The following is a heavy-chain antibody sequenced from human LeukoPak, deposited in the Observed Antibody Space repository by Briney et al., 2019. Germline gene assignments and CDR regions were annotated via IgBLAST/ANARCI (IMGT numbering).Heavy chain of an antibody. CDR2: IYTSGST. CDR3: AGEGWLLGYDAFDI. CDR1: GGSISSYY. Sequence: PSETLSLTCTVSGGSISSYYWSWIRQPAGKGLEWIGRIYTSGSTNYNPSLKSRVTMSVDTSKNQFSLKLSSVTAADTAVYYCAGEGWLLGYDAFDIWGQGTMVTVSS. V-gene: IGHV4-4*07. J-gene: IGHJ3*02. D-gene: IGHD3-22*01.